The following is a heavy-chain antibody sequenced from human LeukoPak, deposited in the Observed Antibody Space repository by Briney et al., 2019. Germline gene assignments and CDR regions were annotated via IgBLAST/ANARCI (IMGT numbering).Heavy chain of an antibody. D-gene: IGHD2-2*02. Sequence: ASVKVSCKASGYTFTGYYMHWVRQAPGQGLEWMGWINPNSGGTNYAQKFQGRVTMTRDTSISTAYMELSRLRSDDTAVYYCARDCSSTSCYIHAFDIWGQGTMDTVSS. V-gene: IGHV1-2*02. CDR3: ARDCSSTSCYIHAFDI. J-gene: IGHJ3*02. CDR1: GYTFTGYY. CDR2: INPNSGGT.